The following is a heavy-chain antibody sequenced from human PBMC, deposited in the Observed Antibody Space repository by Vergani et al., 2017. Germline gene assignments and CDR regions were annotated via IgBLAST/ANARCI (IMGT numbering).Heavy chain of an antibody. CDR3: ARDSSITIFGVPLDV. J-gene: IGHJ6*03. CDR1: GGSINNGDYY. V-gene: IGHV4-30-4*01. Sequence: QVQLQESGPGLVKPSQTLSLTCTVPGGSINNGDYYWSWIRQPPGKGLEWIRYIYYTGSTYYNPSLKSRVTISEDTSKNQFSLKLSSVTAADTAVYYCARDSSITIFGVPLDVWGKXP. CDR2: IYYTGST. D-gene: IGHD3-3*01.